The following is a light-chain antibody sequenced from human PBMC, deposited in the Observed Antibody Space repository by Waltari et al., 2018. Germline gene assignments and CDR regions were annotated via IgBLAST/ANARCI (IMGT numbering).Light chain of an antibody. CDR2: EAS. V-gene: IGKV3-11*01. CDR3: QQRSNWPYT. CDR1: QTVRTY. Sequence: EIVLTQSPATLSLSPGGRATLSCRASQTVRTYLAWYQQKPGQAPRLLIFEASSRATGIPDKFSGSGSGTDFTLTVSNLEPEDFAIYYCQQRSNWPYTFGQGTRVEIK. J-gene: IGKJ2*01.